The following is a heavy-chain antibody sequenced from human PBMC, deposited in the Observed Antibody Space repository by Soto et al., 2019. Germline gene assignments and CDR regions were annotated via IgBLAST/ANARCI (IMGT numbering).Heavy chain of an antibody. CDR1: GGTFSSYA. Sequence: QVQLVQSGAEVKKPGSSVKVSCKASGGTFSSYAISWVRQAPGQGLEWMGGIIPIFGTANYAQKFQGRVTITANKPTSTAKMELTSLKPEDTAGNYANFPNPGPPDDTWFDPGGKEPLVTFSS. J-gene: IGHJ5*02. V-gene: IGHV1-69*06. CDR3: NFPNPGPPDDTWFDP. CDR2: IIPIFGTA.